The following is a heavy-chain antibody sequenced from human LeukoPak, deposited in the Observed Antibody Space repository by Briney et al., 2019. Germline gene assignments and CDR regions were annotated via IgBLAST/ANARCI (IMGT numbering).Heavy chain of an antibody. D-gene: IGHD3-16*01. J-gene: IGHJ4*02. CDR3: AKDRALGEQPFDY. Sequence: GGSLRLSCAASGFTFSSYAMSWVRQAPGKGLEWVSTISGSGGNPYYADSVKGRFTISRDNSKNTLYLQMNSLRAEDTAVYYCAKDRALGEQPFDYWGQGTLVTVSS. V-gene: IGHV3-23*01. CDR1: GFTFSSYA. CDR2: ISGSGGNP.